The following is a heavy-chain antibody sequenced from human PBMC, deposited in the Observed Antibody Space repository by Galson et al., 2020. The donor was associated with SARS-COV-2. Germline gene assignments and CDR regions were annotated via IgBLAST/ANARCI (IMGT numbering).Heavy chain of an antibody. CDR2: MSYDGSDK. CDR3: SKDSFPGLVFFYYFMDV. V-gene: IGHV3-30*18. J-gene: IGHJ6*03. Sequence: GGSLRLSCAASGFSFGTYAMHWVRQAPGKGLEWVAVMSYDGSDKYYADSVKGRFTVSRDNSNSTLYLQMNGLTAEDTAVYYCSKDSFPGLVFFYYFMDVWGKGTTVTISS. D-gene: IGHD6-19*01. CDR1: GFSFGTYA.